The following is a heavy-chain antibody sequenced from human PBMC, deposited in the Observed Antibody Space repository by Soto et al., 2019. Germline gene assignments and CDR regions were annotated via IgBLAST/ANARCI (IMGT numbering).Heavy chain of an antibody. V-gene: IGHV5-10-1*01. CDR2: IDPSDSYT. J-gene: IGHJ4*02. D-gene: IGHD3-10*01. Sequence: EVQLVQSEAEVKKPGESLRISCEGSGYSFTSYWITWVRQMPGKGLEWMGRIDPSDSYTTYSPSFQGRVTISADKSINTAYLQWSSLKASDTAMYYCARRRGSGTIDSWGQGTLVTVSS. CDR1: GYSFTSYW. CDR3: ARRRGSGTIDS.